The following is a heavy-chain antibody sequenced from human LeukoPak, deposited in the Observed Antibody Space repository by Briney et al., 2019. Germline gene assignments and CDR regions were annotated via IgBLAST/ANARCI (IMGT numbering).Heavy chain of an antibody. Sequence: PGGSLRLSCAASGFTFSSYGMHWVRQAPGKGLEWVAFIRYDGSNKYYADSVKGRFTISRDNSKNTLYLQMNSLRAEDTAVYYCAKVAVVPAAHFDYWGQGTLVTVSS. J-gene: IGHJ4*02. V-gene: IGHV3-30*02. D-gene: IGHD2-2*01. CDR1: GFTFSSYG. CDR2: IRYDGSNK. CDR3: AKVAVVPAAHFDY.